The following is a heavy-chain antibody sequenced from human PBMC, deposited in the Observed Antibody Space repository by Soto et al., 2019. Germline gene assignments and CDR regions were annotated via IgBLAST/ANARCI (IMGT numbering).Heavy chain of an antibody. CDR2: IYFSGST. CDR3: ARHGSY. J-gene: IGHJ4*02. Sequence: QLQLQESGPGLVKPSETLSLTCTVSGVSISSSSYYWGWIRQTPGKGLEWIGTIYFSGSTYYNPSLKSRVPISVDRSKNQFSLNLTSVTAADTALYYCARHGSYWGPGTLVTVSS. V-gene: IGHV4-39*01. CDR1: GVSISSSSYY.